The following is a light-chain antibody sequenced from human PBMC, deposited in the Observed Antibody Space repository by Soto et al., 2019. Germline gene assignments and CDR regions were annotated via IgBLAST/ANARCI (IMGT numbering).Light chain of an antibody. V-gene: IGKV3-15*01. CDR3: QQYNNWPPADT. CDR2: GAS. CDR1: QSVSSN. Sequence: EIVMTQSPATLSVSPGERATLSCRASQSVSSNLAWYQQKPGQAPRLLLYGASTRATGIPARFSGSGSGTVFTLTISSLQSEDFAVYYCQQYNNWPPADTFGQGTKLEIK. J-gene: IGKJ2*01.